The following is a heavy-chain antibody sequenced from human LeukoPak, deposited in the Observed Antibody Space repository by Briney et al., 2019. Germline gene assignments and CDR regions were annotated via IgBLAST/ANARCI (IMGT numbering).Heavy chain of an antibody. J-gene: IGHJ4*02. D-gene: IGHD6-19*01. CDR2: ISYDGNNK. CDR1: GFTFSSYG. V-gene: IGHV3-30*18. Sequence: GGSLRLSCAASGFTFSSYGMHWVPEAPGKGLVWVAVISYDGNNKYYADSVKGRFTTSRDNSKNTLYLQMDNLRAEDTAVYYCAKYQRQWLPKGGFDYWGQGTLVTVSS. CDR3: AKYQRQWLPKGGFDY.